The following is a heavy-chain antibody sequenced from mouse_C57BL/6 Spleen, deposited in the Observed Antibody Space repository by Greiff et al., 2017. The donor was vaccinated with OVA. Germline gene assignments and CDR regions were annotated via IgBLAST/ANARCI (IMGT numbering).Heavy chain of an antibody. Sequence: QVQLQQPGAELVGPGSSVKLSCKASGYTFTGYWMDWVKQRPGQGLEWIGNIYPSDSETHYNQKFKDKATLTVDKSSSTAYMQLSSLTSEDSAVYYCAKGIYYDYDRYFDVWGTGTTVTVSS. CDR2: IYPSDSET. J-gene: IGHJ1*03. V-gene: IGHV1-61*01. CDR1: GYTFTGYW. CDR3: AKGIYYDYDRYFDV. D-gene: IGHD2-4*01.